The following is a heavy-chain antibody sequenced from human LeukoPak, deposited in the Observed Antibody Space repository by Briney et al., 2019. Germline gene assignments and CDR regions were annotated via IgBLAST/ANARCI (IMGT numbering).Heavy chain of an antibody. Sequence: GGSLRLSCAASGFTFSSYAMSWVRQAPGKGLEWVSAISGSGGSTYYADSVKGRFTISRDNAKNSLYLQMNSLRAEDTAVYYCARDVQYYYDSSGYPDAFDIWGQGTMVTVSS. V-gene: IGHV3-23*01. CDR2: ISGSGGST. D-gene: IGHD3-22*01. CDR3: ARDVQYYYDSSGYPDAFDI. J-gene: IGHJ3*02. CDR1: GFTFSSYA.